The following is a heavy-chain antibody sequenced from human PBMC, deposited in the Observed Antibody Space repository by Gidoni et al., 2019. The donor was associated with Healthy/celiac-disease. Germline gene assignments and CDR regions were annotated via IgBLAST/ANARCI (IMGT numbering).Heavy chain of an antibody. J-gene: IGHJ4*02. D-gene: IGHD3-22*01. Sequence: EVQLVESGGGVIQPGGSLRLSWAASGCNVSSNYMGWVRQAPGKGLEWGSVFYSGGSTYYADSVKGRFTISRDNSKHTLYLQMNSLRAEDTAVYYCASRASYYYDSSGYYQVDYWGQGTLVTVSS. CDR3: ASRASYYYDSSGYYQVDY. V-gene: IGHV3-53*01. CDR1: GCNVSSNY. CDR2: FYSGGST.